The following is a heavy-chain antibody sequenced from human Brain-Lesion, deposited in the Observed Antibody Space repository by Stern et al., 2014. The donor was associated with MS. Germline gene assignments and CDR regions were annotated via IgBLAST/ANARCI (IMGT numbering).Heavy chain of an antibody. CDR3: AGEEDIRYCSGGSCTGNWFDP. Sequence: QVQLVESGPGLVKPSETLSLTCTVAGGSVSSTSYAWAWIRQPPGKGLEWIGTIYYSGNTYYSPSLKSRLTISLDTSKNRFPRQRRSVPAADTAVYYCAGEEDIRYCSGGSCTGNWFDPWGQGTLVTVSS. V-gene: IGHV4-39*01. CDR2: IYYSGNT. D-gene: IGHD2-15*01. CDR1: GGSVSSTSYA. J-gene: IGHJ5*02.